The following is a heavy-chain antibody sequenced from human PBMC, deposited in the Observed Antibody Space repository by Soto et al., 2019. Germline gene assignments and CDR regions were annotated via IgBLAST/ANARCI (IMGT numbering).Heavy chain of an antibody. CDR3: ARGVGFGYYYYHMDL. Sequence: QVQLQESGPGLVKPSETLSLTCTVSGDSVTSVSDYWSWNRQPPGKGLEWIGYIYYSGSADYNPSLGSRVTISIDTSKNKFSLKLNSVTAADTAVYYCARGVGFGYYYYHMDLWGQGTTVTVSS. CDR2: IYYSGSA. CDR1: GDSVTSVSDY. J-gene: IGHJ6*02. V-gene: IGHV4-61*01. D-gene: IGHD3-10*01.